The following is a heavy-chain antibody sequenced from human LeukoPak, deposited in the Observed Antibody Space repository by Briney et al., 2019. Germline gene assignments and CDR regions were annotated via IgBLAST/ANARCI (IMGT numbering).Heavy chain of an antibody. CDR2: ISAYNGHT. J-gene: IGHJ4*02. CDR1: GYVFVSYY. V-gene: IGHV1-18*01. CDR3: ARGRAPLLIDS. Sequence: ASVTVSCKASGYVFVSYYINWVRQAPGQGREWMGSISAYNGHTNFAQMFQRRVTMTTHTATSTAYLEMRSLTSDDPAMYFCARGRAPLLIDSWGQGTLVTVSS.